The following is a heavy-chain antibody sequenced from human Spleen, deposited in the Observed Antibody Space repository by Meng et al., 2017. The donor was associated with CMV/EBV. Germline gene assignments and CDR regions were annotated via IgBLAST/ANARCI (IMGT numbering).Heavy chain of an antibody. Sequence: GGSLRLSCAASGFTFSSYAMHWVRQAPGKGLEWVAVISYDGSNKYYADSVKGRFTISRDNSKNTVYLQMNSLKLEDTAVYYCARGADTPVVLPPDFWGQGTLVTVSS. CDR3: ARGADTPVVLPPDF. D-gene: IGHD5-18*01. V-gene: IGHV3-30*14. J-gene: IGHJ4*02. CDR1: GFTFSSYA. CDR2: ISYDGSNK.